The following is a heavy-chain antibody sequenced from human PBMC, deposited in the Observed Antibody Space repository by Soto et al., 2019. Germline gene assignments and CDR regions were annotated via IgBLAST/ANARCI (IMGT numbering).Heavy chain of an antibody. CDR1: GASASSYY. CDR2: IYYIGAY. D-gene: IGHD1-7*01. Sequence: SATLSLTRSVSGASASSYYWSWVRQPPWKGLEWIGYIYYIGAYNYNPSLKSRVTISVDTSKNQFSLKLSSVTAADTAVYYCARTPETRDWLDPWGQGALVTVSS. V-gene: IGHV4-59*02. CDR3: ARTPETRDWLDP. J-gene: IGHJ5*02.